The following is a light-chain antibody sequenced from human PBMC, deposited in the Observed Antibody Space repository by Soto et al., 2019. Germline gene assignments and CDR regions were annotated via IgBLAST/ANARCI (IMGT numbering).Light chain of an antibody. CDR2: KAS. V-gene: IGKV1-5*03. J-gene: IGKJ2*01. Sequence: DIQVTQSPATLSASVGDTVSITCRASQSVLTWLAWYQQKPGKAPNLLIYKASRLRDGVPSRFSGSGSGTDFTLTITSLQPDDFASYFCQHYFSYPYAFGQGTMLEI. CDR3: QHYFSYPYA. CDR1: QSVLTW.